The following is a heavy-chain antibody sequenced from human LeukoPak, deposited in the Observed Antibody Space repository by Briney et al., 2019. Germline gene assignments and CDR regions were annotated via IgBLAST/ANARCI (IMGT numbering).Heavy chain of an antibody. V-gene: IGHV4-59*01. CDR1: GGSISSYY. J-gene: IGHJ4*02. Sequence: SETLSLTCTVSGGSISSYYWSWIRQPPGKGLEWIGYIYYSGSTNYNPSLKSRVTISVDTSKNQFSLKLSSVTAADTAVYYCAGGDIAAAGTFDYWGRGTLVTVSS. CDR2: IYYSGST. D-gene: IGHD6-13*01. CDR3: AGGDIAAAGTFDY.